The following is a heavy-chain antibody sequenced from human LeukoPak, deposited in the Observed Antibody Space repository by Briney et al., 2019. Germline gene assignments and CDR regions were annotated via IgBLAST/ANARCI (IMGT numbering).Heavy chain of an antibody. J-gene: IGHJ4*02. V-gene: IGHV4-59*08. D-gene: IGHD3-9*01. Sequence: SETLSLTCTVSGGSMSNYYWSWIRQPPGRGLEWVGYIYFNGTTNYNPSPKSRVTISVDKSKHQCSLKLRSVTAADTAVYYCERTDYDILTGYPHFLFDYWGQGTLVTVSS. CDR1: GGSMSNYY. CDR3: ERTDYDILTGYPHFLFDY. CDR2: IYFNGTT.